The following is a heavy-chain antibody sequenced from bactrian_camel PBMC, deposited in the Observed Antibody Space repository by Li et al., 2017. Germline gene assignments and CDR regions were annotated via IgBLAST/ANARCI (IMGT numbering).Heavy chain of an antibody. D-gene: IGHD6*01. J-gene: IGHJ4*01. CDR3: AGDRSYGAWYMESQYKY. CDR1: GDTYAVRSYC. V-gene: IGHV3S40*01. Sequence: DVQLVESGGGSVQAGGSLRLSCTVSGDTYAVRSYCMAWFRQAPGKEREGVARIATGSGNTYYADSVKGRFTISQDNAKNTVYLQMNSLMPEDSGVYYCAGDRSYGAWYMESQYKYWGRGTQVTVS. CDR2: IATGSGNT.